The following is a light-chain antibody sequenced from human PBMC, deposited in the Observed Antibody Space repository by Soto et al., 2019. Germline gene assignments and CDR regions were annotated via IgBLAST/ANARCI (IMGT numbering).Light chain of an antibody. V-gene: IGKV1-39*01. Sequence: DIQMTQSPSTLSASVGDRVNITCRASQYISTWLAWYQQKPGKAPKLLIFAASSLQSGVPSRFSGSRSGPDFTLTISSLQPEDFATYYCQQSYSSPPTFGQGTKVDIK. CDR3: QQSYSSPPT. CDR2: AAS. J-gene: IGKJ1*01. CDR1: QYISTW.